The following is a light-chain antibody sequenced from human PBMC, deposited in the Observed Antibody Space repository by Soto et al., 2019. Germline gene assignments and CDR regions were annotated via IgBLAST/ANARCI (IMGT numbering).Light chain of an antibody. V-gene: IGKV3-20*01. CDR2: GAS. CDR1: QSLSSSY. J-gene: IGKJ3*01. Sequence: EIVLTQSPGTLSLSPGERATLSCRASQSLSSSYLFWYQQKPGQAPRLLIYGASTRATGIPDRFSCSGSGTDFNLTISILEPEDFAVYYCQHYENTPPSVTFGPGTKVDIK. CDR3: QHYENTPPSVT.